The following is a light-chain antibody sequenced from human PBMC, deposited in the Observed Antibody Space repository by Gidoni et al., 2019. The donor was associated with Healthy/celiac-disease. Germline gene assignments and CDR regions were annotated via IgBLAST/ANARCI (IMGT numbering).Light chain of an antibody. CDR1: SSDVGGYNY. Sequence: QSALTQPASVSRSPGQSITISCTATSSDVGGYNYVSWSQQHPGKAPKLLIYDVSNRPSGVSNRFSGSKSGNTASLTISGLQAEDEADYYCSSYTSSSTLDVFGTGTKVTVL. J-gene: IGLJ1*01. CDR3: SSYTSSSTLDV. CDR2: DVS. V-gene: IGLV2-14*01.